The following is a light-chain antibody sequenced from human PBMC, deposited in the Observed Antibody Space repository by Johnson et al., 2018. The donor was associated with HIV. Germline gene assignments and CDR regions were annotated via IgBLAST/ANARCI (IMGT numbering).Light chain of an antibody. V-gene: IGLV1-51*02. CDR2: ENN. CDR1: SSNIGNNY. Sequence: QSVLTQPPSVSAAPGQKVTISCSGSSSNIGNNYVSWYQQLPGTAPKLLIYENNKRPSGIPDRFSGSKSGTSATLGITGLQTRDEADYYCGIWDSGLSAYVFGTGTKVTAL. J-gene: IGLJ1*01. CDR3: GIWDSGLSAYV.